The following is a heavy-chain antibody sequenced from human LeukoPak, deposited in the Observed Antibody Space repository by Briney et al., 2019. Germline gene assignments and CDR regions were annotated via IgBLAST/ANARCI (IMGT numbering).Heavy chain of an antibody. D-gene: IGHD3-3*01. V-gene: IGHV4-34*01. J-gene: IGHJ6*02. CDR2: INHSGST. Sequence: SETLSLTCAVYGGSFSGYYWSWIRQPPGKGLEWIGEINHSGSTNYNPSLKSRVTISVDTSKNQVSLKLSSVTAAATDVYYCASNYDFWSGYYERLGYYYGLDVWGQGTTVTVSS. CDR1: GGSFSGYY. CDR3: ASNYDFWSGYYERLGYYYGLDV.